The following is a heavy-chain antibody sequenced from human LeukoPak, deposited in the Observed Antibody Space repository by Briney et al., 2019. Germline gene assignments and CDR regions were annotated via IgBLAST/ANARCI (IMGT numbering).Heavy chain of an antibody. CDR2: IYYSGGA. CDR3: ARRGNGYNPPYYFDS. J-gene: IGHJ4*02. CDR1: GGSISSRSYY. D-gene: IGHD5-24*01. V-gene: IGHV4-39*01. Sequence: SETLSLTCTVSGGSISSRSYYWGWIRQPPGKGLEWFGSIYYSGGAYYNPSLKSRVTISVDTSKNQFSLKLSSVTAADTAVYYCARRGNGYNPPYYFDSWGQGTLVTVSS.